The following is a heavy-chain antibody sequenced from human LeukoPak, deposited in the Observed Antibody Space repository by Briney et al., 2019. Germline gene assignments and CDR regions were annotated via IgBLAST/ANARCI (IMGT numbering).Heavy chain of an antibody. CDR2: ISSSGSTI. J-gene: IGHJ5*02. CDR1: GFTFSDYY. CDR3: ARDRDYYDSSGYYFSETNAEGDWFAP. V-gene: IGHV3-11*01. Sequence: PGGSLRLSCAASGFTFSDYYMSWIRQAPGKGLEWVSYISSSGSTIYYADSVKGRFTISRDNAKNSLYLQMNSLRAEDTAVYYFARDRDYYDSSGYYFSETNAEGDWFAPWGQGTLVTVSS. D-gene: IGHD3-22*01.